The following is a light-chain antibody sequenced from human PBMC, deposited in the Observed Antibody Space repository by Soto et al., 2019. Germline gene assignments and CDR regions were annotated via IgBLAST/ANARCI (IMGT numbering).Light chain of an antibody. V-gene: IGKV3-20*01. CDR3: HQYGDSPL. Sequence: EIVLTQSPGTLSLSPGERATLSCRASQSVISSYLAWYQQKPGQAPRLLIYGASIRATGIPDRFGGSGSGTDFTLTISRLEPEDFAVYYCHQYGDSPLFGPGTKVDI. CDR1: QSVISSY. J-gene: IGKJ3*01. CDR2: GAS.